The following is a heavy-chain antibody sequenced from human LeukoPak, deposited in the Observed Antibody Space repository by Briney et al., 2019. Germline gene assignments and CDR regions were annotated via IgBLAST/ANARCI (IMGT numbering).Heavy chain of an antibody. V-gene: IGHV3-30*02. Sequence: GGSLRLSCAASGFTFSSYAMSWVRQAPGKGLEWVAFIRYDGSNKYYADSVKGRFTISRDNSKNTLYLQMNSLRAEDTAVYYCAKVSVSYYYMDVWGKGTTVTVSS. J-gene: IGHJ6*03. CDR3: AKVSVSYYYMDV. CDR1: GFTFSSYA. D-gene: IGHD3-3*01. CDR2: IRYDGSNK.